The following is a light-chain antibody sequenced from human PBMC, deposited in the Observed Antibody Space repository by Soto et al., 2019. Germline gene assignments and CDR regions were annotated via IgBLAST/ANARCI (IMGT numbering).Light chain of an antibody. Sequence: DIQMTRSPPSLSASVGDRVTMTCRASQAISSYVNWYQLKPGKAPKLLIFAASNLHSGVPSRFSGSVSGTEFTLTISSLQPDDFATYCCQQSYSTPLTFGQGTKVEV. J-gene: IGKJ1*01. CDR3: QQSYSTPLT. CDR2: AAS. CDR1: QAISSY. V-gene: IGKV1-39*01.